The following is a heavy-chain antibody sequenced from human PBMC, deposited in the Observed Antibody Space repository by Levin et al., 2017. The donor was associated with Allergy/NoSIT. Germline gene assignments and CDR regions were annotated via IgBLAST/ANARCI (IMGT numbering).Heavy chain of an antibody. Sequence: GSLRLSCTVSGGSISSSSYYWGWIRQPPGKGLEWIGSIYYSGSTYYNPSLKSRVTISVDTSKNQFSLKLSSVTAADTAVYYCARGIYGDYEFYYYYGMDVWGQGTTVTVSS. CDR3: ARGIYGDYEFYYYYGMDV. J-gene: IGHJ6*02. CDR2: IYYSGST. D-gene: IGHD4-17*01. V-gene: IGHV4-39*07. CDR1: GGSISSSSYY.